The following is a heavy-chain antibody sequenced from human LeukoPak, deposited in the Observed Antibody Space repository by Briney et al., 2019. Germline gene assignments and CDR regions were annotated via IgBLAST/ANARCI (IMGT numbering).Heavy chain of an antibody. CDR1: GFTFSDYY. Sequence: GGSLRLSCAASGFTFSDYYMSWIRQAPGKGLEWVSYISSSGSTIYYADSVKGRFTISRDNAKNSLYLQMNSLRAEDTAVYYCARHGSGRTMYYYGSGSYPNYYYYYMDVWGKGTTVTISS. J-gene: IGHJ6*03. CDR2: ISSSGSTI. CDR3: ARHGSGRTMYYYGSGSYPNYYYYYMDV. D-gene: IGHD3-10*01. V-gene: IGHV3-11*04.